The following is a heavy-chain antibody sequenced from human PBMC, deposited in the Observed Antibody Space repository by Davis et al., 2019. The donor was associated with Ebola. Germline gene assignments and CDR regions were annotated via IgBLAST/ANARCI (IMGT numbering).Heavy chain of an antibody. CDR3: ARDYLFAVDS. CDR1: GFTFTSYS. D-gene: IGHD3-16*02. CDR2: INTRGDAR. J-gene: IGHJ5*01. V-gene: IGHV3-48*02. Sequence: PGGSLRLSCVTSGFTFTSYSFNWVRQPPGKGLEWIAHINTRGDARVYADSVKGRFTISRDDATNSLSLQMDALKYEDTAVYYCARDYLFAVDSWGQGTPVTVSS.